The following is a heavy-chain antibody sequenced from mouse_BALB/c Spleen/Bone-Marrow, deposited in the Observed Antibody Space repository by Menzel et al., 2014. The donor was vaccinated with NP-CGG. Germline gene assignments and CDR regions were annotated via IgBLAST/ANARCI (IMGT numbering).Heavy chain of an antibody. V-gene: IGHV1S81*02. D-gene: IGHD2-1*01. CDR2: INPSNGVN. J-gene: IGHJ4*01. CDR1: GYTFTSYY. Sequence: QVQLKESGAELVKPGASVKLSCKASGYTFTSYYMYWVKQRPGQGLEWIGGINPSNGVNNFNEKFKSKASLTVDKSSSTAYKQLSSLTSEDSAVYYCSRGGNFDVMDYWGQGTSVTVSS. CDR3: SRGGNFDVMDY.